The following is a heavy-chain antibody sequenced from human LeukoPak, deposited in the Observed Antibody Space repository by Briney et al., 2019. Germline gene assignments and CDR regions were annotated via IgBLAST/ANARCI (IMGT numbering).Heavy chain of an antibody. CDR1: GGSISSGGYY. Sequence: PSETLSLTCTVSGGSISSGGYYWSWIRQPAGKGLEYIGRIYSTGSTNYNPSLKSRVTISVDTSKNQFSLKLSSVTAADTAVYYCARDRTSLEEHAFDIWGQGTMVTVSS. V-gene: IGHV4-61*02. J-gene: IGHJ3*02. CDR2: IYSTGST. CDR3: ARDRTSLEEHAFDI.